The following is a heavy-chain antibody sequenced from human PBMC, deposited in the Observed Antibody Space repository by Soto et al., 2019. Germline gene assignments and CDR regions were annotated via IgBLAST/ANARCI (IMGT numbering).Heavy chain of an antibody. CDR2: IYYSGST. CDR1: GGSISSYY. V-gene: IGHV4-59*12. CDR3: ARDHGSSWVDY. D-gene: IGHD6-13*01. J-gene: IGHJ4*02. Sequence: PSETLSLTCTVSGGSISSYYWSWIRQPPGKGLEWIGYIYYSGSTNYNPSLKSRVTISRDNSKNTLYLQMNSLRAEDTAVYYCARDHGSSWVDYWGQGTLVTVSS.